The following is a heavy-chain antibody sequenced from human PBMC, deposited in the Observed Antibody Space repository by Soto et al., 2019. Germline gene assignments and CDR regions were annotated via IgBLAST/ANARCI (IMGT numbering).Heavy chain of an antibody. V-gene: IGHV3-23*01. D-gene: IGHD1-26*01. Sequence: GGSLRLSCAASGFTFSSDAMSWVRQAPGKGLEWVSAISGSGGSTYYADSVKGRFTISRDNSKNTLYLQMNSLRAEDTAVYYCAKVRGVGATSEYYFDYWGQGTLVTVSS. CDR3: AKVRGVGATSEYYFDY. J-gene: IGHJ4*02. CDR1: GFTFSSDA. CDR2: ISGSGGST.